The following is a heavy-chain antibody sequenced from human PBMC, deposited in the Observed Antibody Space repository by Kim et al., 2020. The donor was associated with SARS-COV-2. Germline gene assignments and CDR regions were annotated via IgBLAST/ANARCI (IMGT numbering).Heavy chain of an antibody. Sequence: SETLSLTCIVSGDSFSAYYWSWIRQIPGKRLEWIGYIFYSGGTNYNPSLKSRATISWDTSRNQFSLELTSVTPADTAVYYCARAVGRPSWHELDYVCQG. CDR2: IFYSGGT. V-gene: IGHV4-59*01. CDR3: ARAVGRPSWHELDY. CDR1: GDSFSAYY. D-gene: IGHD1-26*01. J-gene: IGHJ4*02.